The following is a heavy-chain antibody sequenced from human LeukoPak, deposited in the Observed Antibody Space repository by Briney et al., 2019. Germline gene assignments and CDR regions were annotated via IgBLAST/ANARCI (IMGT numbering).Heavy chain of an antibody. V-gene: IGHV4-59*08. D-gene: IGHD3-10*01. Sequence: SETLSLTCTVSGGSISSYYWSWIRQPPGRGLEWIGYSHYSGSTNYNPSLKSRVTISVDTSKSQFSLKLSSVTAADTAVYYCARRDRRGVLWFGEFRGQGTLVTVSS. CDR1: GGSISSYY. J-gene: IGHJ4*02. CDR2: SHYSGST. CDR3: ARRDRRGVLWFGEF.